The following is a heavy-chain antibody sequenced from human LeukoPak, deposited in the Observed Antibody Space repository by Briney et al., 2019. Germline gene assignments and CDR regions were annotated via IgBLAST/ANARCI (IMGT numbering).Heavy chain of an antibody. Sequence: SETLSLTRTVSGGSIGAYYWSWIRQPPEKGLEWIGYVTYSGTTNYNPSLKSRVAISVDTSKNQFSLKLNSVTAADTAVYYCARELAAAGFACWGQGNLVTVSS. D-gene: IGHD6-13*01. V-gene: IGHV4-59*01. CDR1: GGSIGAYY. J-gene: IGHJ4*02. CDR3: ARELAAAGFAC. CDR2: VTYSGTT.